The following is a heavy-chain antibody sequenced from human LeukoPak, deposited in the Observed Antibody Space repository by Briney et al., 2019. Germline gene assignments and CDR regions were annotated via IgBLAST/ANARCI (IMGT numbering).Heavy chain of an antibody. CDR1: GGSFSGYY. CDR2: IYDSGSP. D-gene: IGHD6-19*01. J-gene: IGHJ4*02. Sequence: SETLSLTCAVYGGSFSGYYWSWIRQPPGKGLEWIGHIYDSGSPTYKSSLKSRVTISVDTSKSQFSLRLTSMTAADTAVYYCARDGYSSGWYDYWGQGTLVTVSS. V-gene: IGHV4-59*01. CDR3: ARDGYSSGWYDY.